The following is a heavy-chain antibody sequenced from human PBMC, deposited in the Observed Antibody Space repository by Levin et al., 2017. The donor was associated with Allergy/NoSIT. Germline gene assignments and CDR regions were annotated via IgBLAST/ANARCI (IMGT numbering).Heavy chain of an antibody. J-gene: IGHJ6*02. CDR3: ARDECAWFGECYGIDV. CDR1: GDSMNRRDFY. D-gene: IGHD3-10*01. V-gene: IGHV4-31*03. CDR2: IHHSGSA. Sequence: SETLSLTCTVSGDSMNRRDFYWSWIRQHPGKGLEWIGFIHHSGSAYYNPSLKSRLSMSLDTSESQFSLKLTSVTVADTAVYFCARDECAWFGECYGIDVWGQGTTVIVSS.